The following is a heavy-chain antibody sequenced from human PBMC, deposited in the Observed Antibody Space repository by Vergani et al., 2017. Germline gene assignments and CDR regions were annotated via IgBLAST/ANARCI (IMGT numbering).Heavy chain of an antibody. CDR1: GFTFSSYA. CDR3: TRDHSSRISTGSGSYYYYYVGMEV. Sequence: QVQLVESGGGVVQPGRSLRLSCAASGFTFSSYAMHWVRQAPGKGLEWVSAISYDGSNKYYADSVKGRFTISRDNSKYTLYLQMNSLRAGNTAVYYCTRDHSSRISTGSGSYYYYYVGMEVWGQGTTVTVSS. CDR2: ISYDGSNK. D-gene: IGHD3-10*01. V-gene: IGHV3-30-3*01. J-gene: IGHJ6*02.